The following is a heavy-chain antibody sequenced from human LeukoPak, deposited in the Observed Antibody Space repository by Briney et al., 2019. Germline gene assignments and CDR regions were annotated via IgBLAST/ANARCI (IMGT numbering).Heavy chain of an antibody. D-gene: IGHD3-22*01. Sequence: PGGSLRLSCAASGFTFSSYAMSWVRQAPGKGLEWVANIKEDGSKKNYVDSVKGRFTISRDNAKNSLYLQMTSLRAEDTAMYYCATPLDYRDSSGFHQGGDWGQGTLVTVSS. J-gene: IGHJ4*02. V-gene: IGHV3-7*03. CDR1: GFTFSSYA. CDR2: IKEDGSKK. CDR3: ATPLDYRDSSGFHQGGD.